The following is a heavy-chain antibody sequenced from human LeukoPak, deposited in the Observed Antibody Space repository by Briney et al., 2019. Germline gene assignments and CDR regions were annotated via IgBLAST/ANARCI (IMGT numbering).Heavy chain of an antibody. CDR2: IRYDGSNK. Sequence: GGSLRLSCAASGFTFSSYGMHWVRQAPGKGLEWVAFIRYDGSNKYYADFVKGRFTISRDNSKNTLYLQMNSLRAEDTAVYYCAKGTTRSSWDPFDYWGQGTLVTVSS. CDR1: GFTFSSYG. J-gene: IGHJ4*02. CDR3: AKGTTRSSWDPFDY. D-gene: IGHD6-13*01. V-gene: IGHV3-30*02.